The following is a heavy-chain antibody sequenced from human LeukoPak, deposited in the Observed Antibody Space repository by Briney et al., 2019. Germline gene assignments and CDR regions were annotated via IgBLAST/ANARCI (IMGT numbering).Heavy chain of an antibody. CDR2: ISSSSSYI. J-gene: IGHJ4*02. Sequence: GRSLRLSCAASGFTFSSYSMNWVRQAPGKGLEWVSSISSSSSYIYYADSVKGRFTISRDNAKNSLYLQMNSLRAEDTAVYYCARDLSSSWPFDYWGQGTLVTVSS. CDR3: ARDLSSSWPFDY. V-gene: IGHV3-21*01. CDR1: GFTFSSYS. D-gene: IGHD6-13*01.